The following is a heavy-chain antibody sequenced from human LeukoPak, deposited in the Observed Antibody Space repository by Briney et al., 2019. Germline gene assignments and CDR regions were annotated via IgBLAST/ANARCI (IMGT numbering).Heavy chain of an antibody. D-gene: IGHD1-20*01. CDR1: GFTFSSYA. Sequence: GRSLRLSCAASGFTFSSYAMHWVRQAPGKGLEWAAVISYDGSNKYYADSVKGRFTISRDNSKNTLYLQMNSLRAEDTAVYYCARDNWLPHLIFVYWGQGTLVTVSS. V-gene: IGHV3-30-3*01. J-gene: IGHJ4*02. CDR3: ARDNWLPHLIFVY. CDR2: ISYDGSNK.